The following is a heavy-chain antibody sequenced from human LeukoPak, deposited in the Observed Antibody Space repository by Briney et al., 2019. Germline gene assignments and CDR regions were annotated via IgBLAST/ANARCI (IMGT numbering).Heavy chain of an antibody. CDR1: GYTFTSYY. Sequence: GASVKVSRKASGYTFTSYYMHWVRQAPGQGLEWMGWINPNSGGTNFAQRFQDRVTMTRDMSISTAYMELSRLRSDDTAIYYCTRGYYDSSDFEYFHHWGQGTLVTVSS. CDR3: TRGYYDSSDFEYFHH. CDR2: INPNSGGT. J-gene: IGHJ1*01. V-gene: IGHV1-2*02. D-gene: IGHD3-22*01.